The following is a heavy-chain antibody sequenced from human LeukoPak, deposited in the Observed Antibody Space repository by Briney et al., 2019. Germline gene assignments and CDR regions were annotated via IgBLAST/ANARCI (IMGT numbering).Heavy chain of an antibody. V-gene: IGHV3-21*06. Sequence: GGSLRLSCVGSGFTFSTYWMNWVRQAPGKGLEWVSSVSNSGDYIHYADSVKGRFTISRDNSKNSLYLQMNSLRAEDTAVYYCARALIGYYFDYWGQGTLVTVSS. D-gene: IGHD2-8*01. CDR2: VSNSGDYI. CDR1: GFTFSTYW. J-gene: IGHJ4*02. CDR3: ARALIGYYFDY.